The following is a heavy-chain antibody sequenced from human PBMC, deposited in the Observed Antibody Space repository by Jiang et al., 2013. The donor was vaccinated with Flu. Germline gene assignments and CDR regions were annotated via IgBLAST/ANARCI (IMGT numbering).Heavy chain of an antibody. CDR3: ARQFPYSSGCFDY. J-gene: IGHJ4*02. Sequence: GAEVKKPGESLRISCEVSGYSFTSYWITWVRQTPGKGLEWMGTIDPSDSYTKYGPSFQGHVTISADKSITTAYLQWSSLKASDTAMYYCARQFPYSSGCFDYWGQGTLVTVSS. V-gene: IGHV5-10-1*01. CDR2: IDPSDSYT. D-gene: IGHD6-19*01. CDR1: GYSFTSYW.